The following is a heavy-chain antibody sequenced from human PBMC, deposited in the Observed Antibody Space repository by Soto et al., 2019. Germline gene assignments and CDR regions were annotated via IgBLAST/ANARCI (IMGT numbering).Heavy chain of an antibody. D-gene: IGHD6-25*01. CDR1: GFTFSSYG. V-gene: IGHV3-33*01. CDR2: IWYDGSNK. CDR3: ARDRRLDAFDI. J-gene: IGHJ3*02. Sequence: QVQLVESGGGVVQPGRSLRLSCAASGFTFSSYGMHWVRQAPGKGLEWVAVIWYDGSNKYYADSVKGRFTISRDNSKNTLYLQMNSLRAEDTAVYYCARDRRLDAFDIWGQGTMVTVSS.